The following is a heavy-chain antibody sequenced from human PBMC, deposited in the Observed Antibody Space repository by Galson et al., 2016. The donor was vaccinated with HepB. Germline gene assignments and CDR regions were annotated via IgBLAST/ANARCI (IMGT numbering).Heavy chain of an antibody. D-gene: IGHD2-2*01. J-gene: IGHJ2*01. CDR1: GFLFSDYG. Sequence: SLRLSCAASGFLFSDYGMHWVRQAPGKGLEWVAVVFYDDSRKYYADFVMGRFSISRDNSKSSLYLDMSSLRAEDTAVYHCVRDISSSHFDLWGRGTLVTVTS. V-gene: IGHV3-33*01. CDR3: VRDISSSHFDL. CDR2: VFYDDSRK.